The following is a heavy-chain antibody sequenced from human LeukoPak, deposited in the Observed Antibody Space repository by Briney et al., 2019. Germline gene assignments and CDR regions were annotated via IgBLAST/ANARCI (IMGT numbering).Heavy chain of an antibody. CDR3: ASLAVAGTGGDY. D-gene: IGHD6-19*01. CDR2: INPNSGGT. Sequence: ASVKVSCKASGYAFTGYYMHWVRQAPGQGLEWMGWINPNSGGTNYAQKFQGRVTMTRDTSISTAYMELSRLRSDDTAVYYCASLAVAGTGGDYWGQGTLVTVSS. J-gene: IGHJ4*02. V-gene: IGHV1-2*02. CDR1: GYAFTGYY.